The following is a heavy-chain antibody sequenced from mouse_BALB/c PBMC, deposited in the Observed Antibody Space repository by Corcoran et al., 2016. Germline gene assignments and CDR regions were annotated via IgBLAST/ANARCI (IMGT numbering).Heavy chain of an antibody. D-gene: IGHD2-2*01. CDR2: INTNTGEP. Sequence: QIQLVQSGPELKKPGETVKISCKASGYTFTNYGMNWVNQAPGKGLKWMGWINTNTGEPTYAEEFKGRFAFSLETSASTAYLQINNLKKEDTATYFCARYGYDGFDYWGQGTTLTVSS. J-gene: IGHJ2*01. CDR3: ARYGYDGFDY. V-gene: IGHV9-3*02. CDR1: GYTFTNYG.